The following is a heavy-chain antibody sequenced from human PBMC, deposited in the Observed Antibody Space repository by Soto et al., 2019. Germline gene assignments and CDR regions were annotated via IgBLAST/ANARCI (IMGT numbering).Heavy chain of an antibody. Sequence: SETLSLTCAVYGGSFSGYYWSWIRQPPGKGLEWIGEINHSGSTNYNPSLKSRVTISVDTSKNQFSLKLSSVTAADTAVYYCAAGREHNSSSWYFAGWFDPWGQGTLVTVSS. D-gene: IGHD6-13*01. CDR2: INHSGST. V-gene: IGHV4-34*01. CDR1: GGSFSGYY. CDR3: AAGREHNSSSWYFAGWFDP. J-gene: IGHJ5*02.